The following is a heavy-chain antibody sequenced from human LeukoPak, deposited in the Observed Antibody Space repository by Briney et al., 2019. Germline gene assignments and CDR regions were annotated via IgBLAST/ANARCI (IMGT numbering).Heavy chain of an antibody. CDR3: ARALDTPTNDY. D-gene: IGHD5-18*01. Sequence: ASVKVSCKASGYTFISYGISWVRQAPGQGLEWMGWISVYNGNTHYAQSLQGRVTMTTDTSTDTAYMELRSLRSDDTAVYYCARALDTPTNDYWGQGTLVTVSS. CDR2: ISVYNGNT. J-gene: IGHJ4*02. CDR1: GYTFISYG. V-gene: IGHV1-18*01.